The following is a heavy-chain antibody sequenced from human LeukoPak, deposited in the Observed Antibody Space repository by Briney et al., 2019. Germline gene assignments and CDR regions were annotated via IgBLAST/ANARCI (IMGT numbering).Heavy chain of an antibody. CDR3: ARSYNWKRGGAFDI. J-gene: IGHJ3*02. D-gene: IGHD1-20*01. V-gene: IGHV4-59*01. CDR1: GGSISSYY. Sequence: SETLSLTCTVSGGSISSYYWSWIRQPPGKGLEWIGIYYSGSTYYNPSLKSRVTISVHTSKNQFSLKLSSVTAADTAVYYCARSYNWKRGGAFDIWGQGTMVTVSS. CDR2: IYYSGST.